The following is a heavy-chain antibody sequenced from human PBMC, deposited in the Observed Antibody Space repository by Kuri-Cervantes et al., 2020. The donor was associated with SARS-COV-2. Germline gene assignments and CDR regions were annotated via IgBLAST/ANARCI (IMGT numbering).Heavy chain of an antibody. Sequence: GESLKISCKGSGYSFTSYWIGWVRQALGQGLEWMGWISAYNGNTNYAQKLQGRVTMTTDTSTSTAYMELRCLRSDDTAVYYCARRGSTSPDGMDVWGQGTTVTVSS. CDR1: GYSFTSYW. CDR3: ARRGSTSPDGMDV. V-gene: IGHV1-18*04. D-gene: IGHD2-2*01. CDR2: ISAYNGNT. J-gene: IGHJ6*02.